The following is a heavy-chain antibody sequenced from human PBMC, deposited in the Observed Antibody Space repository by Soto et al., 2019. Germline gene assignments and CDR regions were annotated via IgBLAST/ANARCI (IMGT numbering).Heavy chain of an antibody. V-gene: IGHV3-23*01. CDR1: GFTFSDYP. Sequence: EVELLESGGGLVQPGGSLRLSCAASGFTFSDYPMSWVRQTPEKGLNWFSAIGGTGGGTFYADSVKGRFTISRDNSKNTLYLQMNSLRAEDTAIYYCARDGGGDDWGDYFDNWGRGTLVTVSS. CDR3: ARDGGGDDWGDYFDN. CDR2: IGGTGGGT. D-gene: IGHD3-16*01. J-gene: IGHJ4*02.